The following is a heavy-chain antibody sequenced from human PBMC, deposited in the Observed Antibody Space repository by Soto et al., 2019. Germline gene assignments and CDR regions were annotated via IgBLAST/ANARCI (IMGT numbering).Heavy chain of an antibody. Sequence: GGSLRLSCAASGFSVGSNYMTWVRQSPGKGLEWVSLIYSNGDTDYADSVKGRFSISRDNFKNTLYLQMNNLGAEDTAVYHCARKSDSSPVPEADGVWGRGT. J-gene: IGHJ4*02. CDR1: GFSVGSNY. D-gene: IGHD2-8*01. V-gene: IGHV3-53*01. CDR2: IYSNGDT. CDR3: ARKSDSSPVPEADGV.